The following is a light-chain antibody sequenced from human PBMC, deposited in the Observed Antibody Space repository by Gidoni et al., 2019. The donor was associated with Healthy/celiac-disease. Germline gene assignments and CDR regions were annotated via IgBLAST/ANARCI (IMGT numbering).Light chain of an antibody. CDR2: AAS. CDR3: QHSYGTPA. Sequence: DIQMTQSPSSLSASVGDRVTITCRASQSISSYLNWYQQKPGKAPKLLIYAASSLQSGVPSRFSGSVSGTDFTLTISSLQPEDFATYNCQHSYGTPAFGPGTKVDIK. CDR1: QSISSY. J-gene: IGKJ3*01. V-gene: IGKV1-39*01.